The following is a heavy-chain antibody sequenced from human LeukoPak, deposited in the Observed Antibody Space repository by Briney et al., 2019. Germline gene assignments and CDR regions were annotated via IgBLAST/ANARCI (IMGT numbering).Heavy chain of an antibody. D-gene: IGHD3-10*01. V-gene: IGHV3-23*01. Sequence: PGGSLRLSCAASGFTFSSYAMSWVRQAPGKGLEWVSAISGSGGSTYYADSVKGRFTISRDNSKNTLYLQMNSLRAEDTAVYYCARDEKGSGSYFRNWGQGTLVTVSS. CDR1: GFTFSSYA. CDR3: ARDEKGSGSYFRN. CDR2: ISGSGGST. J-gene: IGHJ4*02.